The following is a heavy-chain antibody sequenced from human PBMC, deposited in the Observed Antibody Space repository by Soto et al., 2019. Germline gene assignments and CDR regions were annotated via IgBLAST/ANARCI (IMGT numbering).Heavy chain of an antibody. CDR1: GGSISSYY. J-gene: IGHJ6*02. D-gene: IGHD1-1*01. CDR3: ARGIGSWNGMDV. CDR2: IYYSGST. Sequence: QVQLQESGPGLVKPSETLSLTCTVSGGSISSYYWSWIRQPPGKGLEWIGYIYYSGSTNYNPSLKSRXXIXVXXSKNQCSLKLSSVTAADTAVYYCARGIGSWNGMDVWGQGTTVTVSS. V-gene: IGHV4-59*01.